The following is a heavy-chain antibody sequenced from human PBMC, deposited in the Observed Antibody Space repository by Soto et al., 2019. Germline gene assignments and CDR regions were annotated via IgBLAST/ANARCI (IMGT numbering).Heavy chain of an antibody. CDR3: ASPPNDSSGYYYRMDV. Sequence: QVQLVQSGAEVKKPGSSVKVSCKASVGTFSSYAISWVRQAPGQGLEWMGGIIPIFGTANYAQKFQGRVTITADESTRTAYTELSSVRSEDTAVYYCASPPNDSSGYYYRMDVWGQGTTVTVSS. CDR2: IIPIFGTA. V-gene: IGHV1-69*12. D-gene: IGHD6-19*01. J-gene: IGHJ6*02. CDR1: VGTFSSYA.